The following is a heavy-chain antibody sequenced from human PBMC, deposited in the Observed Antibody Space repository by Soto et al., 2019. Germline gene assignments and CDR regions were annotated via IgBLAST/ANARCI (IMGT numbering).Heavy chain of an antibody. Sequence: EVQLVETGGGLIQPGGSLRLSCAASGVTVSSNYMSWVRQAPGQGLEWVSVIYSGGSTYYADSVKGRFTISRDHSNNTLYLQMNSLRAEDTAVYYCAGPSSGWSAHTGPGYFDLWGRGTLVTVSS. J-gene: IGHJ2*01. CDR3: AGPSSGWSAHTGPGYFDL. D-gene: IGHD6-19*01. CDR1: GVTVSSNY. CDR2: IYSGGST. V-gene: IGHV3-53*02.